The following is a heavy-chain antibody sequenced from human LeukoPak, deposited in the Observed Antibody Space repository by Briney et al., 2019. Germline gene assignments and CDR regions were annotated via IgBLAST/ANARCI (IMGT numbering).Heavy chain of an antibody. CDR3: ARNRLGSYFFDY. CDR1: GGSISSYY. CDR2: IYYSGST. V-gene: IGHV4-59*01. D-gene: IGHD1-26*01. Sequence: SETLSLTCTVSGGSISSYYWSWIRQPAGKGLEWLGYIYYSGSTNYNPSLKSRVTISVDTSKNQFSLKLSSVTAADTAVYYCARNRLGSYFFDYWGQGTLVTVSS. J-gene: IGHJ4*02.